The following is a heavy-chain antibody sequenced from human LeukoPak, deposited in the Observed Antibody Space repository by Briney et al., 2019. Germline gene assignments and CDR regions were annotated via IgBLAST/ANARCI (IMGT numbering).Heavy chain of an antibody. CDR1: GYTFTSYG. CDR3: ARDPIAVGYGMDV. D-gene: IGHD6-19*01. Sequence: SVKVSCKASGYTFTSYGISWVRQAPGQGLEWMGGIIPIFGTANYAQKFQGRVTITADESTSTAYMELSSLRSEDTAVYYCARDPIAVGYGMDVWGQGTTVTVSS. J-gene: IGHJ6*02. CDR2: IIPIFGTA. V-gene: IGHV1-69*13.